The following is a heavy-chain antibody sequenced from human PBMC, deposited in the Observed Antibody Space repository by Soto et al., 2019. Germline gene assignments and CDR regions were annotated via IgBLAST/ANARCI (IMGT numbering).Heavy chain of an antibody. CDR3: ARVGHDYSNYSYYYYMDV. D-gene: IGHD4-4*01. V-gene: IGHV3-13*01. CDR2: IGTAGDT. J-gene: IGHJ6*03. Sequence: GGSLRLSCAASGFTFSSYDMHWVRQATGKGLEWVSAIGTAGDTYYPGSVKGRFTISRENAKNSLYLQMNSLRAGDTAVYYCARVGHDYSNYSYYYYMDVWGKGTTVTVSS. CDR1: GFTFSSYD.